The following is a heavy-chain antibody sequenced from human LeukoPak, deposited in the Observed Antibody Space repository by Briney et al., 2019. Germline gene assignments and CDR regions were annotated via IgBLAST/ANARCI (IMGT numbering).Heavy chain of an antibody. V-gene: IGHV3-7*03. D-gene: IGHD2-2*01. J-gene: IGHJ4*02. Sequence: GGSLRLSCVASGFSFGKYWMSWVRQAPGKGLEWVANIKLDGSEKNYVDSVKGRFTIPRDNSKNTLYLQMNSLRAEDTAVYYCAKDLRWDIVVVPALYWGQGTLVTVSS. CDR1: GFSFGKYW. CDR2: IKLDGSEK. CDR3: AKDLRWDIVVVPALY.